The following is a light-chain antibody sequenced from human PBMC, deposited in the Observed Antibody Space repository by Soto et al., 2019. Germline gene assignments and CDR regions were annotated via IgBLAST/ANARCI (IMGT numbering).Light chain of an antibody. Sequence: QSVLTQPRSVSGSPGQSVTISCTGTSSDVGGYNFVSWYQQYPGKAPQLIIYDVSKRPSGVPDRFSGSKSGNTASLTISGLQAEDEADYYCCSYAGSYTLWVFGGGTQLTVL. V-gene: IGLV2-11*01. CDR3: CSYAGSYTLWV. CDR1: SSDVGGYNF. CDR2: DVS. J-gene: IGLJ3*02.